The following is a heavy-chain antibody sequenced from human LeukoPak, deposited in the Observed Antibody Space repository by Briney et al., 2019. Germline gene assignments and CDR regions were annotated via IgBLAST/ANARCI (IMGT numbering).Heavy chain of an antibody. Sequence: ASVEVSCKDSGNTFSGYDINWVRQASGQGPEWIGWMNPKSGNSNSAQKFRGRVTMTWDTSISTAYMELSSLTPEDTAVYYCARSIILVRGNIIGGREGGMDVWGQGSTVTVSS. J-gene: IGHJ6*02. V-gene: IGHV1-8*01. CDR2: MNPKSGNS. CDR3: ARSIILVRGNIIGGREGGMDV. D-gene: IGHD3-10*01. CDR1: GNTFSGYD.